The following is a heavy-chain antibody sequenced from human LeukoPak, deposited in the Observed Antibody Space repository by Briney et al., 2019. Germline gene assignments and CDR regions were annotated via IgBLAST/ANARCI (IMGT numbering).Heavy chain of an antibody. Sequence: SETLSLTCTVSGGSISSYFWSWIRQPPGKGLEWIAYIYHSGSTSYNPSLKSRVTMSIDTSKNQFSLKLSSVTAADTAVYYCARTINSDFLTGYKDDVFDIWAQGKRVTVFS. CDR2: IYHSGST. D-gene: IGHD3-9*01. V-gene: IGHV4-59*12. CDR3: ARTINSDFLTGYKDDVFDI. CDR1: GGSISSYF. J-gene: IGHJ3*02.